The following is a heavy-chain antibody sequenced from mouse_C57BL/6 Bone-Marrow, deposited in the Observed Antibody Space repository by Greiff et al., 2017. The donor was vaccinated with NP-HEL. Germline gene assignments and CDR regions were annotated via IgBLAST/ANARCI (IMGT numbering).Heavy chain of an antibody. CDR3: ARHEGLYGSLNWYFDV. V-gene: IGHV1-62-2*01. Sequence: VQLQQSGAELVKPGASVKLSCKASGYTFTEYPIHWVKQRSGQGLEWIGWFYPGSGSIKYNEKFKDKATLTADKSSSTVYMELSRLTSEDSAVYFCARHEGLYGSLNWYFDVWGTGTTVTVSS. J-gene: IGHJ1*03. CDR2: FYPGSGSI. D-gene: IGHD1-1*01. CDR1: GYTFTEYP.